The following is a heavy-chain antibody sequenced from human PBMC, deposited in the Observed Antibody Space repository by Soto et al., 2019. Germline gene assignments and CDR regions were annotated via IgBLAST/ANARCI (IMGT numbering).Heavy chain of an antibody. CDR1: GFTFSSYA. CDR3: AKDPYGDYGIRFDP. CDR2: IRGSGGST. D-gene: IGHD4-17*01. J-gene: IGHJ5*02. V-gene: IGHV3-23*01. Sequence: EVQLLESGGGLVQPGGSLRLSCAASGFTFSSYAMNWVRQAPGKGLEWVSTIRGSGGSTYYADSVKGRFTISRDNSKSTLYLQMNSLRAEDTAVYYCAKDPYGDYGIRFDPWGQGTLVIVSS.